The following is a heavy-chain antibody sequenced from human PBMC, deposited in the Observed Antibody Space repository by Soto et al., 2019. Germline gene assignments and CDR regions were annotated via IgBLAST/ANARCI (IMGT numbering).Heavy chain of an antibody. CDR2: VSAAAGHT. J-gene: IGHJ4*02. CDR3: ARWSGYDYYFDH. D-gene: IGHD5-12*01. V-gene: IGHV1-3*01. Sequence: QVQLVQSGAEVKKPGASVKVSCKTSGYTFRDFAMHWVRQAPGQSLEWMGYVSAAAGHTKHSQKFQGRVTITGDTSARTAYMEVSSLRSEDTAVYYCARWSGYDYYFDHWGQGTQVIVSS. CDR1: GYTFRDFA.